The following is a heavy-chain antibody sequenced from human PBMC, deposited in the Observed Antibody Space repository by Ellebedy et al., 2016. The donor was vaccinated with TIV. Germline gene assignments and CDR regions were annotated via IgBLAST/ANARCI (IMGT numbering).Heavy chain of an antibody. CDR1: GYSVSSGSY. V-gene: IGHV4-38-2*01. CDR3: ATFRNLDGFDI. J-gene: IGHJ3*02. Sequence: GSLRLSCAVSGYSVSSGSYWGWIRQPPGKGLEWIGSIYHSGSTYYNPSLKRRVTISMETSRNQFSLRLTSVTAADTAVYYCATFRNLDGFDIWGQGKMVTVSS. CDR2: IYHSGST. D-gene: IGHD2/OR15-2a*01.